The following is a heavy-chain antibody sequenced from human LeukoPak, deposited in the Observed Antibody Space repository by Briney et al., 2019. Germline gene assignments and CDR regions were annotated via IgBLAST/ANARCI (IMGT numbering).Heavy chain of an antibody. V-gene: IGHV3-7*01. J-gene: IGHJ3*02. CDR3: AREGDAFDI. Sequence: GGSLRLSCAASGFTFSNYWMSWVRQAPGKGLEWVANIQEEGSEKYYVESVKGRFTISRDNTNNSLCLQMNSLRAEDTAVYYCAREGDAFDIWGQGTMVTVSS. CDR2: IQEEGSEK. CDR1: GFTFSNYW.